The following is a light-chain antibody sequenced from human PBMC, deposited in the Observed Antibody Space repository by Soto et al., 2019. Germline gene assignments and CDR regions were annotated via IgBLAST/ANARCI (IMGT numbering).Light chain of an antibody. CDR3: QQYNSYSPVT. V-gene: IGKV1-5*03. Sequence: DIQMTQSPSTLSASVGDRVTITCRASQTISTWLAWYQQKPGKVPNLLIYKASTLESGVPSRFSGSGSGTEFTLTISSLQPDDFATYYYQQYNSYSPVTFGQGTRLEIK. CDR1: QTISTW. CDR2: KAS. J-gene: IGKJ5*01.